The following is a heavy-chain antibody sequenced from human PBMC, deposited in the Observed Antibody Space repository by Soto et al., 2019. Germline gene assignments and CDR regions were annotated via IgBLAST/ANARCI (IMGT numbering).Heavy chain of an antibody. CDR1: GYTFTSYA. Sequence: GASVKVSCKASGYTFTSYAMHWVRQAPGQRLEWMGWINAGNGNTKYSQKFQGRVTITRDTSASTAYMELSRLRSDDTAVYYCARSPPMVRGVNPYYYYGMDVWGQGTTVTVSS. V-gene: IGHV1-3*01. D-gene: IGHD3-10*01. CDR3: ARSPPMVRGVNPYYYYGMDV. CDR2: INAGNGNT. J-gene: IGHJ6*02.